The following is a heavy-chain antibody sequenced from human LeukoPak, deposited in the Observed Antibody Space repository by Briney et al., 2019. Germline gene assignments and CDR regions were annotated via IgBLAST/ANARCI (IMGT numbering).Heavy chain of an antibody. CDR2: ISGSDSST. J-gene: IGHJ4*02. CDR1: GFTFSSSA. D-gene: IGHD5-24*01. CDR3: AKSGYNRFDY. Sequence: PGGSLRLSCAASGFTFSSSAMSWVRQAPGKGLEWVSTISGSDSSTHYADSVKGRFTISRDNSKNTLYLQMNSLRAADTAVYYCAKSGYNRFDYWGKGTLVTASS. V-gene: IGHV3-23*01.